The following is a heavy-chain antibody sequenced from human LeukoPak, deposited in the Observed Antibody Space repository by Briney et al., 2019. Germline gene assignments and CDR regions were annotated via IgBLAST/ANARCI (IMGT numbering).Heavy chain of an antibody. CDR1: GFSFSTYA. V-gene: IGHV3-21*01. Sequence: GGSLRLSCAASGFSFSTYAISWVRQAPGKGLEWVSCISTTSSYIFYADSVRGRFTISRDNAKNSLYLQMDSLRAEDTAVYYCARGGIITSYAFEIWGQGTMVTVSS. J-gene: IGHJ3*02. D-gene: IGHD1-26*01. CDR2: ISTTSSYI. CDR3: ARGGIITSYAFEI.